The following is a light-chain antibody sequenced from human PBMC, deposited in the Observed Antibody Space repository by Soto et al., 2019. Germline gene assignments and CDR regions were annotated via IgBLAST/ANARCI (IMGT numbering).Light chain of an antibody. CDR1: QGISSY. CDR3: QQYYSYPIT. V-gene: IGKV1-8*01. CDR2: AAS. J-gene: IGKJ5*01. Sequence: AIRVTPSASSFSASTGDRFTIACRASQGISSYLAWYQQKPGKAPKLLIYAASTLQSGVPSRFSGSGSGTDFTLTISCLQSEDFATYYCQQYYSYPITFGQGTRLEIK.